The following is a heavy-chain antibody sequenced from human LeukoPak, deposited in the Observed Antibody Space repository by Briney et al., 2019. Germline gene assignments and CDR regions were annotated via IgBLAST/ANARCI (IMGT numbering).Heavy chain of an antibody. Sequence: SVKVSCKASGYTFTSYGISWVRQAPGQGLEWMGGINPNSGGTNYAQKFQGWLTMTRDTSISTAYMELSRLRSDDTAVYYCAREFKGSWYDWEFVYWGQGTLVTVSS. V-gene: IGHV1-2*04. J-gene: IGHJ4*02. D-gene: IGHD6-13*01. CDR1: GYTFTSYG. CDR2: INPNSGGT. CDR3: AREFKGSWYDWEFVY.